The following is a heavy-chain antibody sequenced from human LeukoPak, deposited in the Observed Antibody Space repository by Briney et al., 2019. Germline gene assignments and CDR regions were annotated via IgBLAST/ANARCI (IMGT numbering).Heavy chain of an antibody. V-gene: IGHV1-8*03. CDR3: ARISYGLRCPKGCAFDI. J-gene: IGHJ3*02. D-gene: IGHD4-17*01. CDR2: MNLNSVIT. CDR1: GYTFTSYD. Sequence: ASVKVSCKASGYTFTSYDINWVRQATGQGLEWMGWMNLNSVITGYAQKFQGRVTITRNTSISAAYMELSSLRSEDTAVYYCARISYGLRCPKGCAFDIWGQGTMVTVSS.